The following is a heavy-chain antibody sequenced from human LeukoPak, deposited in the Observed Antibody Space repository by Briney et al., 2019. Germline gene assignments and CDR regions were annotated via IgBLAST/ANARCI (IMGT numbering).Heavy chain of an antibody. CDR1: GYTFISYG. CDR3: ARDLSSSYYYVFDY. J-gene: IGHJ4*02. V-gene: IGHV1-18*01. Sequence: ASVKVSCKTSGYTFISYGISWVRQAPRQGLEWMGWISAYNGNTIYAQMLQGRVTMTTDTSTSTAYMELRSLRSDDTAVYYCARDLSSSYYYVFDYWGQGTLVIVSS. CDR2: ISAYNGNT. D-gene: IGHD3-22*01.